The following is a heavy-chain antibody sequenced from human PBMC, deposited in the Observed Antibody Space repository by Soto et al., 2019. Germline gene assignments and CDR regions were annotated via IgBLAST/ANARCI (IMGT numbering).Heavy chain of an antibody. J-gene: IGHJ4*02. CDR2: IYYSRST. D-gene: IGHD6-19*01. CDR1: GGSISSSSYY. Sequence: QLQLQESGPGLVKPSETLSLTCTVSGGSISSSSYYWGWIRQPPGKGLEWIGSIYYSRSTYYNPSLKSRATVAGDTSKNQFSLKLSSVTAAVTAVHYAVRPDLGAVAGTKRFDYWGQGTLVTVFS. V-gene: IGHV4-39*01. CDR3: VRPDLGAVAGTKRFDY.